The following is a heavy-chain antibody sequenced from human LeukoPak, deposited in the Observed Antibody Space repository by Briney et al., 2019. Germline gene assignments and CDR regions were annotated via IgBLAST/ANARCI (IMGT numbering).Heavy chain of an antibody. CDR2: ISSSGSTI. CDR1: GFTFSSYE. D-gene: IGHD1-26*01. CDR3: AREELLNGMDV. Sequence: PGGSLRLSCAASGFTFSSYEMNWVRQAPGKGLEWVSYISSSGSTIYYADSVKGRFTISRDNAKNSLYLQMNSLRAEDTAVHYCAREELLNGMDVWGQGTTVTVSS. V-gene: IGHV3-48*03. J-gene: IGHJ6*02.